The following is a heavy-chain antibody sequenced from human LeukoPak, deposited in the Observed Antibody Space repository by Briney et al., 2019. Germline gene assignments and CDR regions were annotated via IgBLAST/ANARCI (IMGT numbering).Heavy chain of an antibody. CDR2: ISYDGSNK. Sequence: GGSLRLSCAASGFTFSSYGMHWVRQAPGKGLEWVAVISYDGSNKYYADSVKGRFTISRDNSKNTLCLQMNSLRAEDTAVYYCAKAWGYGDYLLDYWGQGTLVTVSS. CDR3: AKAWGYGDYLLDY. D-gene: IGHD4-17*01. V-gene: IGHV3-30*18. J-gene: IGHJ4*02. CDR1: GFTFSSYG.